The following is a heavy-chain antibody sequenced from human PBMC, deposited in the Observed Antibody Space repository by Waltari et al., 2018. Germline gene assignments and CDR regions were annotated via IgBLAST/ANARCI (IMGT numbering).Heavy chain of an antibody. Sequence: QLQLQESGPGLVKPSETLSLTCTVSGGSISSSSYYWGWIRQPPGKGLEWIGSIYYSGSTYYNPSLKSRVTISVDTSKNQFSLKLSSVTAADTAVYYCARRITMARDAFDIWGQGTMVIVSS. J-gene: IGHJ3*02. CDR2: IYYSGST. CDR3: ARRITMARDAFDI. D-gene: IGHD3-10*01. CDR1: GGSISSSSYY. V-gene: IGHV4-39*01.